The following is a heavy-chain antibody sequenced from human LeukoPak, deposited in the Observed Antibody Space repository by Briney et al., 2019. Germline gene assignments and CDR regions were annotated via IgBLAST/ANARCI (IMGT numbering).Heavy chain of an antibody. CDR1: GFTFSSYA. CDR3: AKDFTNDMISYFDY. V-gene: IGHV3-30*04. D-gene: IGHD3-9*01. CDR2: ISYDGSNK. J-gene: IGHJ4*02. Sequence: GGSLRLSCAASGFTFSSYAMHWVRQAPGKGLEWAAVISYDGSNKYYADSVKGRFTISRDNSKNTLYLQMNSLRAEDTAVYYCAKDFTNDMISYFDYWGQGTLVTVSS.